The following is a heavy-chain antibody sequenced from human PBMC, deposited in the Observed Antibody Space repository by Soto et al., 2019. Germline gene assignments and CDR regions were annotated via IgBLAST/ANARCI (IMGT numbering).Heavy chain of an antibody. D-gene: IGHD3-16*01. CDR2: VSSNGGST. CDR3: VKTYYDYVRGLAPQLDY. V-gene: IGHV3-64D*06. CDR1: GFIFSSYA. J-gene: IGHJ4*02. Sequence: PVGSLRLSCSASGFIFSSYAMHWVRQAPGKGLEYVSVVSSNGGSTYYADSVKGRFTISRDNSKNTLYLQMTSLRVEDSAIYYCVKTYYDYVRGLAPQLDYWGQGTLVTVSS.